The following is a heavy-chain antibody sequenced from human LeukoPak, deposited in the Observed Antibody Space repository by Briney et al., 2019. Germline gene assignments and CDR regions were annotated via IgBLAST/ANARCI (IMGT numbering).Heavy chain of an antibody. V-gene: IGHV3-15*01. CDR2: IKSETDGGTT. CDR1: GFTFSNAW. Sequence: GGSLRLSCATSGFTFSNAWMTWVRQAPGKGLEWVGRIKSETDGGTTDYAALVKGRVAISRDDSNNTLYLQMDSLKTDDTAVYYCVYYYDGSGYVDRGAFEYWGQGTLVIVSS. CDR3: VYYYDGSGYVDRGAFEY. J-gene: IGHJ4*02. D-gene: IGHD3-22*01.